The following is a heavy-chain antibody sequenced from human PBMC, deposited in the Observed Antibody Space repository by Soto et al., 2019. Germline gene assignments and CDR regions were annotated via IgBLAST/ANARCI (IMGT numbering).Heavy chain of an antibody. CDR2: IYHSGST. CDR3: ASLIAAAGNLFDY. J-gene: IGHJ4*02. D-gene: IGHD6-13*01. Sequence: SETLSLTCTVSGGSISSYYWSWIRQPPGKGLEWIGYIYHSGSTNYNPSLKSRVTISVDKSKNQFSLKLSSVTAADTAVYYCASLIAAAGNLFDYWGQGTLVTVSS. V-gene: IGHV4-59*12. CDR1: GGSISSYY.